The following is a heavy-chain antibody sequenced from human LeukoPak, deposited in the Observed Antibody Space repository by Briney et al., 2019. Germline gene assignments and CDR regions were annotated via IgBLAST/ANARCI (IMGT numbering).Heavy chain of an antibody. CDR3: ARGRGYQYYYYYYMDV. D-gene: IGHD5-12*01. J-gene: IGHJ6*03. Sequence: SETLSLTCAVYGGSFSGYYWSWIRQPPGKGLEWIGEINHSGSTNYNPSLKSRVTISVDTSKNQFSLKLSSVTAADTAVYYCARGRGYQYYYYYYMDVWGKGTTVTVSS. V-gene: IGHV4-34*01. CDR1: GGSFSGYY. CDR2: INHSGST.